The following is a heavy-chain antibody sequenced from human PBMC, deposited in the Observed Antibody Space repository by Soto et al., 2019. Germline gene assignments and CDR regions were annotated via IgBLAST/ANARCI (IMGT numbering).Heavy chain of an antibody. CDR1: GYTFHNYG. Sequence: ASVKVSCKASGYTFHNYGVNWVRQAPGHGLEWMGRISAYNYNTHYAQNFEGRVTMTTDTSTSTAYMELRSLSSDDTALSYCATITGAFRLVIDYWGQGTQVTVSS. CDR2: ISAYNYNT. D-gene: IGHD3-16*01. J-gene: IGHJ4*02. CDR3: ATITGAFRLVIDY. V-gene: IGHV1-18*01.